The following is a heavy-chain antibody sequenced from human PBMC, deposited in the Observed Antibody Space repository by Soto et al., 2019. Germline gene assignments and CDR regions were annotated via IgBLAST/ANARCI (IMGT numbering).Heavy chain of an antibody. CDR1: GFTFSSYG. J-gene: IGHJ6*02. CDR3: AKDLRYFDWLLYLTPDYYYYGMDV. D-gene: IGHD3-9*01. V-gene: IGHV3-30*18. Sequence: GGSLRLSCAASGFTFSSYGMHWVRQAPGKGLEWVAVISYDGSNKYYADSVKGRFTISRDNSKNTLYLQMNSLRAEDTVVYYCAKDLRYFDWLLYLTPDYYYYGMDVWGQGTTVTVSS. CDR2: ISYDGSNK.